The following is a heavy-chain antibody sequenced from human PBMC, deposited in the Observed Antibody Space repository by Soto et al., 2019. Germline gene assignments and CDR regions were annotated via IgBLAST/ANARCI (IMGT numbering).Heavy chain of an antibody. CDR1: GFTFSNAW. Sequence: GGSLRLSCAASGFTFSNAWMNWVRQAPGKGLEYVSSISTNGGSTHYADSVKGRFTISRDNSKNTQYLQMSSLRADDTAVYYWVKGEYYYDSSGYYPFDYWGQGTLVTVSS. V-gene: IGHV3-64D*06. D-gene: IGHD3-22*01. CDR3: VKGEYYYDSSGYYPFDY. CDR2: ISTNGGST. J-gene: IGHJ4*02.